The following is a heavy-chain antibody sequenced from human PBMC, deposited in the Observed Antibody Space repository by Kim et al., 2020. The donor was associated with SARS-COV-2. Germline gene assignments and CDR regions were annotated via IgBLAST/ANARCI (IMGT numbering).Heavy chain of an antibody. D-gene: IGHD1-26*01. CDR1: GGSISSSSYY. Sequence: SETLSLTCTVSGGSISSSSYYWCWIRQPPGKGLEWIGSIYYSGSTYYNPSLKSRVTISVDTSKNQFSLKLSSVTAADTAVYYCARLTRGVGADFDYWGQGTLVTVSS. V-gene: IGHV4-39*01. J-gene: IGHJ4*02. CDR2: IYYSGST. CDR3: ARLTRGVGADFDY.